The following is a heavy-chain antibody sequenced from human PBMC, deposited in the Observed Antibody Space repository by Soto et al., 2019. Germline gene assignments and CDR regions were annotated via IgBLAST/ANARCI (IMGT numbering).Heavy chain of an antibody. J-gene: IGHJ6*02. D-gene: IGHD3-22*01. CDR1: GFTLSSYE. CDR2: IGSSGSTI. V-gene: IGHV3-48*03. Sequence: GGSLRLSCAASGFTLSSYEMNWVRQAPGKGPEWVSYIGSSGSTIYFADSVKGRFTLSRDNAKNSLYLQMNRLRADDTAVYYCERGFWLDGDYGMDVWGQGTTATVSS. CDR3: ERGFWLDGDYGMDV.